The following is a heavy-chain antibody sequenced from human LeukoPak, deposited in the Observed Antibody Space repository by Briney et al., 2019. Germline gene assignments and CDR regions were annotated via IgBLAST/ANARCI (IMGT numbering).Heavy chain of an antibody. J-gene: IGHJ4*02. D-gene: IGHD3-16*01. V-gene: IGHV3-7*01. CDR2: IRQDGSEE. Sequence: GGSLRLPCVGSGFRVSDYWMSWVRQAPGKGLEWVAMIRQDGSEEWYVDSVKGRFTISKDNAKNSLFLQMNSLRVEDTAVYYCARANYGLDYWGQGTLVTVSS. CDR3: ARANYGLDY. CDR1: GFRVSDYW.